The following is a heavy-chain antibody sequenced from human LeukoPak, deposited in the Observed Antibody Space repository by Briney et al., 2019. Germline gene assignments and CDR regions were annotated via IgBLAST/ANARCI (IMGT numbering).Heavy chain of an antibody. CDR1: GFTFSSYS. V-gene: IGHV3-48*01. CDR2: ISSSSSTI. Sequence: GGSLRLSCAASGFTFSSYSMNWVRQAPGKGLEWVSHISSSSSTIYYADSVKGRFTISRDNAKNSLYLQMNSLRAEDTAVYYCARRAGAYSHPYDYWGQGTLVTVSS. D-gene: IGHD4/OR15-4a*01. J-gene: IGHJ4*02. CDR3: ARRAGAYSHPYDY.